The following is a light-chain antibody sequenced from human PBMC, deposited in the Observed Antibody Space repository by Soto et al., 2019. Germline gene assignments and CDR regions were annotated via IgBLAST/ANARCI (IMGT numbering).Light chain of an antibody. CDR1: QSISSC. V-gene: IGKV1-5*03. CDR2: KAS. Sequence: DIQMTQSPSTLSASVGDRVTITCRASQSISSCLAWYQQKPGKAPKLLIYKASNFESGVPSRFSGSQSGTEFTLTISSLQPDEFATYFCQQYNAYSPRTFGQGTKVEIK. J-gene: IGKJ1*01. CDR3: QQYNAYSPRT.